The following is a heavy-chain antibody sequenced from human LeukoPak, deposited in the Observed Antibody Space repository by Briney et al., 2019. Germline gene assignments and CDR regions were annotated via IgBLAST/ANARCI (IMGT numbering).Heavy chain of an antibody. D-gene: IGHD5-24*01. Sequence: PSETLSLTCTVSLGSLNYFYGRSVRQPPGKGLEWIGYIYYSGSANYNPSLRSRVTLSVDTSKNEVSLTLSSVTAADTGIYSCARREMATICYDWGQGTLVTVSS. CDR1: LGSLNYFY. CDR3: ARREMATICYD. J-gene: IGHJ4*02. CDR2: IYYSGSA. V-gene: IGHV4-59*01.